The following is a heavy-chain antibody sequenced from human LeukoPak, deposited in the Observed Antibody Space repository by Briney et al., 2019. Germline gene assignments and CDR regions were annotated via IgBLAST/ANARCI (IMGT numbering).Heavy chain of an antibody. CDR1: GYTLTELS. CDR2: FDPEDGET. D-gene: IGHD1-26*01. V-gene: IGHV1-24*01. Sequence: GASVKVSCKVSGYTLTELSMHWVRQGPGKGLEWMGGFDPEDGETIYAQKFQGRVTMTEDTSTDTAYMELSSLRSEDTAVYYCATAVLRELNFAYWGQGSLVTVSS. J-gene: IGHJ4*02. CDR3: ATAVLRELNFAY.